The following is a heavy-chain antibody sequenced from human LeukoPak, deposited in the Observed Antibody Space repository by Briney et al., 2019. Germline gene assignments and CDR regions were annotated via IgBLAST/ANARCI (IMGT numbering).Heavy chain of an antibody. CDR2: ISYDGSNQ. V-gene: IGHV3-30*18. J-gene: IGHJ3*02. CDR1: RFTLSSYF. CDR3: AKLSWDYGDYAYDDFDI. D-gene: IGHD4-17*01. Sequence: SLTLPRAASRFTLSSYFMLGVRQAPRKGLEGVAFISYDGSNQYYADTVKGRFTMSRDNSTNTMYLKMNSLRAEDTAVYYCAKLSWDYGDYAYDDFDIRGQGTMVIVSS.